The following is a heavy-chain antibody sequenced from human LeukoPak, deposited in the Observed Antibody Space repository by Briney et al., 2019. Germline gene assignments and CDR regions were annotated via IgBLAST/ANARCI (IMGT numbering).Heavy chain of an antibody. CDR1: GFTFDDYA. CDR3: AKDGIEDYYYYGMDV. CDR2: ISWNSGSI. Sequence: GRSLRLSCAATGFTFDDYAMHWVRQAPGKGLEWVSGISWNSGSIGYADSVKGRSTISRDNAKNSLYLQMNSLRAEDTALYYCAKDGIEDYYYYGMDVWGQGTTVTVSS. J-gene: IGHJ6*02. D-gene: IGHD2-15*01. V-gene: IGHV3-9*01.